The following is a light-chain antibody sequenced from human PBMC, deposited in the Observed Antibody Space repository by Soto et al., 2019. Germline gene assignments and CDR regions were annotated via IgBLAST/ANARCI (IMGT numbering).Light chain of an antibody. CDR2: AAS. V-gene: IGKV1-9*01. J-gene: IGKJ1*01. CDR1: QGIRSY. CDR3: QQYETFSGT. Sequence: IQLTQSPSFLSSSVGDRVTITCRASQGIRSYLAWYQQKPGKAPKLLISAASTLQSGVPSRFRGSGSGTKFTLTIASLPPDDFAPYYCQQYETFSGTFGPGTKVDIK.